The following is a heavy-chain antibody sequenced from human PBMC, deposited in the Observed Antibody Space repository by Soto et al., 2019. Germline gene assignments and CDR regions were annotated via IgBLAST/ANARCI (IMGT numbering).Heavy chain of an antibody. Sequence: HPGGSLRLSCVASGFTFSSYEMNWVRQAPGKGLEWLSYISRSGSVISYAASVKGRFTISRDNAKKSLYLQMNNLRADDTAVYFWPGAIGNCGGSTGLSWFAPRGKGP. D-gene: IGHD2-21*01. CDR2: ISRSGSVI. CDR1: GFTFSSYE. CDR3: PGAIGNCGGSTGLSWFAP. V-gene: IGHV3-48*03. J-gene: IGHJ5*02.